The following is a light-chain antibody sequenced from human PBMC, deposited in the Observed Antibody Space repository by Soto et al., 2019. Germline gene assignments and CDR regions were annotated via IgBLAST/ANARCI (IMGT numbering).Light chain of an antibody. CDR3: SSYAGSNNYMV. Sequence: QSVLTQPASASGSPGQSVTISCTGTSSDVGGYNYVSWYQHHPGKAPKLMIYEVSKRPSGVPDRFSGSKSGNTASLTVSGLQAEDEADFYFSSYAGSNNYMVFGGGTKVTVL. CDR2: EVS. J-gene: IGLJ2*01. V-gene: IGLV2-8*01. CDR1: SSDVGGYNY.